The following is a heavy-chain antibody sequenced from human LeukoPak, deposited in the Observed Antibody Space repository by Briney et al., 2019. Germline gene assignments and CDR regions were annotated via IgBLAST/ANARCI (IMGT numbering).Heavy chain of an antibody. D-gene: IGHD3-16*01. Sequence: GAPVKVSCKASGYTFTSSGISWVRQAPGQGLEWMGWISAYNGNTNYAQKFQGRVTLTTDTSTSTAYMDLRSLRSDDTAVYYCARDADYVPDYWGQGTLVAVSS. J-gene: IGHJ4*02. CDR3: ARDADYVPDY. CDR1: GYTFTSSG. CDR2: ISAYNGNT. V-gene: IGHV1-18*01.